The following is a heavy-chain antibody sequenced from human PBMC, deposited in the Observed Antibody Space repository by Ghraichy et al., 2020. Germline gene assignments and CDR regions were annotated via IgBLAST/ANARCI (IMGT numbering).Heavy chain of an antibody. V-gene: IGHV3-21*01. Sequence: GGSLRLSCAASGFTFSSYSMNWVRQAPGKGLEWVSSISSSSSYIYYADSVKGRFTISRDNAKNSLYLQMNSLRAEDTAVYYCARDGLLGGINYYYYGMDVWGQGITVTVSS. CDR3: ARDGLLGGINYYYYGMDV. CDR1: GFTFSSYS. J-gene: IGHJ6*02. D-gene: IGHD3-16*01. CDR2: ISSSSSYI.